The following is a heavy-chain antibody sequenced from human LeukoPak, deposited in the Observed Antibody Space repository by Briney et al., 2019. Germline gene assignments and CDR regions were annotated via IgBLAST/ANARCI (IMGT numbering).Heavy chain of an antibody. V-gene: IGHV3-23*01. CDR1: GFTFSSYA. CDR3: AKDMAIVVDPYYYYYMDV. Sequence: GGSLRLSCAASGFTFSSYAMSWVRQAPGKGLEWVSAISGSGGSTYYADSVKGRFTISRDNSKNTLYLQMNSLRAEDTAVYYCAKDMAIVVDPYYYYYMDVWGKGTTVTVSS. J-gene: IGHJ6*03. CDR2: ISGSGGST. D-gene: IGHD2-2*03.